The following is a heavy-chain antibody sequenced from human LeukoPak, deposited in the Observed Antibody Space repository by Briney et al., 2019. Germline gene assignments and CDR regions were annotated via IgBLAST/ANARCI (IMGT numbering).Heavy chain of an antibody. J-gene: IGHJ5*02. Sequence: SETLSLTCAVYGGSISSYYWNWIRQPAGKGLEWIGRIYTSGSANYNPSLKSRVTMSVDTSKNQFSLKLSSVTAADTAVYYCARAAGPDYYDSSGYYYVGWFDPWGQGTLVTVSS. V-gene: IGHV4-59*10. CDR3: ARAAGPDYYDSSGYYYVGWFDP. CDR1: GGSISSYY. CDR2: IYTSGSA. D-gene: IGHD3-22*01.